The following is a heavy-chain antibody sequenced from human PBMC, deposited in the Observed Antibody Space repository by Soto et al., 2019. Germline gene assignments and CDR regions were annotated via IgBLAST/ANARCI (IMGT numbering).Heavy chain of an antibody. D-gene: IGHD3-10*01. J-gene: IGHJ6*02. CDR2: INPNSGGT. V-gene: IGHV1-2*04. Sequence: ASVKVSCKASGYTFTGYYMHWVRQAPGQGLEWMGWINPNSGGTNYAQKFQGWVTMTRDTSISTAYMELSRLRSDDTAVYYCARGGLLWFGELLSGYHYYGMDVWGQGTTVTVSS. CDR3: ARGGLLWFGELLSGYHYYGMDV. CDR1: GYTFTGYY.